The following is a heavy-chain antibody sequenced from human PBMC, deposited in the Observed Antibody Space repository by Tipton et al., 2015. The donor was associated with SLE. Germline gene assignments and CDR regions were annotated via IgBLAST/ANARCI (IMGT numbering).Heavy chain of an antibody. CDR1: DGSIRSSNW. J-gene: IGHJ4*02. Sequence: TLSLTCAVSDGSIRSSNWWSWVRQPPGKGLEWIGEIHHSGSTNSNPSLKSRVTISVDKSKNQFSLKLSSVTAADTAVYYCARHMITGGEFDYWGQGTLVTVSS. CDR2: IHHSGST. D-gene: IGHD3-16*01. CDR3: ARHMITGGEFDY. V-gene: IGHV4-4*02.